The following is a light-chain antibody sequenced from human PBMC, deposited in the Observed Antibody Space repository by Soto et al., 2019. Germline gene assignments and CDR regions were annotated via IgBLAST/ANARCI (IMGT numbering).Light chain of an antibody. CDR3: QYYETSPPALT. CDR1: ETIASNY. CDR2: DAS. Sequence: EMVLTQSPATVSLPPGERVTLSCGASETIASNYLAWYQHKPGLAPKILIYDASSRATGVPDRFSGSGSGTEFTLTISRLEPEDFAVYYCQYYETSPPALTFGGGTKVEIK. V-gene: IGKV3D-20*01. J-gene: IGKJ4*01.